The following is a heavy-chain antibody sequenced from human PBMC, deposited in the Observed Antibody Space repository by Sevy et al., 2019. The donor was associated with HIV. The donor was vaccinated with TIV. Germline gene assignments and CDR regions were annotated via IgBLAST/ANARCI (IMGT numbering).Heavy chain of an antibody. V-gene: IGHV5-51*01. Sequence: GESLKISCKASGYSFTDYWIGWVRQMPGKGLEWVGIIYPGDSDIRYSPSFLGQVTISADKCLSGAVLKWDRLKASDTPNYYLVRAPPYIVVPGVSDARGYYFDFWGQGALVTVSS. D-gene: IGHD2-8*01. CDR2: IYPGDSDI. CDR1: GYSFTDYW. CDR3: VRAPPYIVVPGVSDARGYYFDF. J-gene: IGHJ4*02.